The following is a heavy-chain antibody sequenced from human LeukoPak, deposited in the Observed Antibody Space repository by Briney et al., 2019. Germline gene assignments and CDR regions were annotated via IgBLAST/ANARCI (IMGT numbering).Heavy chain of an antibody. D-gene: IGHD3-22*01. CDR3: ARDRYYYDSSGYYSMTEYFQH. CDR2: IIPILGIA. J-gene: IGHJ1*01. V-gene: IGHV1-69*04. Sequence: SVKVSCKASGGTFSSYAISWVRQAPGQGLAWVGRIIPILGIANYAQKFQGRVTITADKSTSTAYMELSSLRSEDTAVYYCARDRYYYDSSGYYSMTEYFQHWGQGTLVTVSS. CDR1: GGTFSSYA.